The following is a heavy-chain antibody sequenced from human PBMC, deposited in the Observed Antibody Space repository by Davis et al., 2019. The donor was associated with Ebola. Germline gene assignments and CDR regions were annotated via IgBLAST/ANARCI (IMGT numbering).Heavy chain of an antibody. CDR3: AKPTGPDYDFWSGPNYYGMDV. V-gene: IGHV3-30*18. CDR1: GFTFSSYG. D-gene: IGHD3-3*01. CDR2: ISYDGSNK. J-gene: IGHJ6*02. Sequence: PGGSLRLSCAASGFTFSSYGMHWVRQAPGKGLEWVAVISYDGSNKYYADSVKGRFTISRDNSKNTLYLQMNSLRAEDTAVYYCAKPTGPDYDFWSGPNYYGMDVWGQGTTVTVSS.